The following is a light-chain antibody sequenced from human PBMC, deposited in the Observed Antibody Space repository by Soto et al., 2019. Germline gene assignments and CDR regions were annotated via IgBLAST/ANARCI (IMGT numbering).Light chain of an antibody. V-gene: IGKV1-5*01. J-gene: IGKJ1*01. Sequence: IRMTQSPSSLSASTGDRVTITCRASQSIRHYLAWYQQMPGKAPKLLIYGASTLQSGVPSRFSGSGSGTEFTLTISSLQPDDFGTYFCQHHNSYSQTFGQGTKVEIK. CDR3: QHHNSYSQT. CDR1: QSIRHY. CDR2: GAS.